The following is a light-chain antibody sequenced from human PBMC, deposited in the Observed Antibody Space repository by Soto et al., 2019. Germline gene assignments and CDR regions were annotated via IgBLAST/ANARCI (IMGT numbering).Light chain of an antibody. CDR2: EVS. CDR1: SSDVGGYNY. CDR3: SSYTSSSTV. J-gene: IGLJ3*02. V-gene: IGLV2-14*01. Sequence: QSALTQPASLSGSPGQSITISCTGTSSDVGGYNYVSWYQQHPGKAPKLMIYEVSNRPSGVSNRFSGSKSGNTASLTISGLQAEDEADYFCSSYTSSSTVFGGGTKLTAL.